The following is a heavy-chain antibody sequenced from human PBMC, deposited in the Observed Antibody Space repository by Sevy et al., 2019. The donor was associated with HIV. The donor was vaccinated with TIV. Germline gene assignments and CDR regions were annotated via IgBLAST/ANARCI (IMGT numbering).Heavy chain of an antibody. CDR1: GGSISSSNW. Sequence: SETLSLTCAVSGGSISSSNWWSWVRQPPGKGLEWIGEIYHSGSTNYNRSLKSRVTISVDKSKNQFSLKLSSVTAADTAVYYCARTTNWGDYYYYGMDVWGQGTTVTVSS. D-gene: IGHD7-27*01. J-gene: IGHJ6*02. CDR2: IYHSGST. CDR3: ARTTNWGDYYYYGMDV. V-gene: IGHV4-4*02.